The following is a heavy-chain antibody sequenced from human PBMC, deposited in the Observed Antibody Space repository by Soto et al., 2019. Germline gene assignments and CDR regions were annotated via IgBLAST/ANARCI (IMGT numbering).Heavy chain of an antibody. J-gene: IGHJ5*02. V-gene: IGHV4-34*01. CDR1: GGSFSGYY. D-gene: IGHD6-13*01. CDR3: ARVGIAAAGRGSWFDP. CDR2: INHSGST. Sequence: SETLSLTCAVYGGSFSGYYWSWIRQPPGKGLEWIGEINHSGSTNYNPSLKSRVTISVDTSKNHFSLKLSSVTAADTAVYYCARVGIAAAGRGSWFDPWGQGTLVTVS.